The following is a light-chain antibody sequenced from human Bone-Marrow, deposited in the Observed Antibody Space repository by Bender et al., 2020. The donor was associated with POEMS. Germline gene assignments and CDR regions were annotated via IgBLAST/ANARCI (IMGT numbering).Light chain of an antibody. Sequence: QSALTQPPSASGSPGQSVTISCTGTSSDVGRWNYVSWYQQHPGKAPKLMIYEVSKRPSGVPDRFSGSKSGNTASLTVSGLQAEDEADYYCSSYAGNNRGVFGTGTTVTVL. CDR1: SSDVGRWNY. J-gene: IGLJ1*01. CDR2: EVS. V-gene: IGLV2-8*01. CDR3: SSYAGNNRGV.